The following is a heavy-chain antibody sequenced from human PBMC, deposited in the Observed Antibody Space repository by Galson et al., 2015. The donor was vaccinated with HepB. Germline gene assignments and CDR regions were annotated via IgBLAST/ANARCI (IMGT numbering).Heavy chain of an antibody. J-gene: IGHJ5*02. V-gene: IGHV3-21*01. D-gene: IGHD3-9*01. CDR1: GFTFSSYS. Sequence: SLRLSCAASGFTFSSYSMNWVRQAPGKGLEWVSSISSSSSYIYYADSVKGRFTISRDNAKNSLYLQMNSLRAEDTAVYYCARELLRYFDWPPNQADLWGQGTLVTVSS. CDR3: ARELLRYFDWPPNQADL. CDR2: ISSSSSYI.